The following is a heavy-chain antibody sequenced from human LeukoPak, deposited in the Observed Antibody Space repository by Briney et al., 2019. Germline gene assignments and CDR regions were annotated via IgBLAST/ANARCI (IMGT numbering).Heavy chain of an antibody. D-gene: IGHD3-10*01. CDR1: GFTFSSHG. V-gene: IGHV3-33*01. CDR2: IWSDGTNK. Sequence: PGRSLRLSCVASGFTFSSHGMHWVRQAPGKGLEWGAVIWSDGTNKYFADSVKGRFTISRDNSKNTLFLQVNSLRAEDTAVYYCARDVGSGSYRADWGQGTLVTVSS. CDR3: ARDVGSGSYRAD. J-gene: IGHJ4*02.